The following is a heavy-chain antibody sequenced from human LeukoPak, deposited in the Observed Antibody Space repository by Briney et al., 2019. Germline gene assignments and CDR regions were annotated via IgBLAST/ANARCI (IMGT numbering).Heavy chain of an antibody. V-gene: IGHV4-4*07. CDR2: IYTSGST. D-gene: IGHD6-19*01. Sequence: PSETLSLTCTVSGGSISSYYWSWIRQPAGKGLEWIGRIYTSGSTNYNPSLKSRVTMSVDTSKNQFSLKLSSVTAADTAVYYCARDLRVYEDIAVAGTFAFDIWGQGTMVTVSS. J-gene: IGHJ3*02. CDR1: GGSISSYY. CDR3: ARDLRVYEDIAVAGTFAFDI.